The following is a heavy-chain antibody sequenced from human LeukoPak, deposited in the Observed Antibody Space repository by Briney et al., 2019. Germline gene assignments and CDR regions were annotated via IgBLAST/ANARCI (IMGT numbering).Heavy chain of an antibody. D-gene: IGHD3-3*01. V-gene: IGHV4-31*03. J-gene: IGHJ6*02. CDR2: IYYSGST. CDR3: ARDSLFYDFWSGYQPGYGMDV. Sequence: SETLSLTCTVSGGSISSGGSYWSWIRQHPGKGLEWIGYIYYSGSTYYNPSLKSRVTISVDTSKNQFSLKLSSVTAADTAVDYCARDSLFYDFWSGYQPGYGMDVWGQGTTVTVSS. CDR1: GGSISSGGSY.